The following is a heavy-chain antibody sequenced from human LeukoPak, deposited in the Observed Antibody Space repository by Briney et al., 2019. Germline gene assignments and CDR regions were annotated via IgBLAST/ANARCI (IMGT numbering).Heavy chain of an antibody. Sequence: SVKVSCKASGGTFSSYAISWVRQAPGQGLEWMGGVIPIFGTANYAQKFQGRVTITADESTSTAYMELSSLRSEDTAMYYCARGGYCSSTSCFIDNWFDPWGQGTLVTVSS. CDR1: GGTFSSYA. J-gene: IGHJ5*02. V-gene: IGHV1-69*13. CDR3: ARGGYCSSTSCFIDNWFDP. CDR2: VIPIFGTA. D-gene: IGHD2-2*01.